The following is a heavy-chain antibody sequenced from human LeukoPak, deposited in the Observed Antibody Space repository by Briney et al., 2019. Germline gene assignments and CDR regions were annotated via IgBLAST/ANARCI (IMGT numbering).Heavy chain of an antibody. D-gene: IGHD6-13*01. CDR3: ARLNSRAFDFDY. V-gene: IGHV4-38-2*02. CDR1: GYSINTGDY. CDR2: IYHSGST. Sequence: SETLSLTCTVSGYSINTGDYWGWIRQTPGKGLEWIGNIYHSGSTYYNPSLKSRVTILVDTSENQFSLKLISVTAADTAVYYCARLNSRAFDFDYWGQGTLVTVSS. J-gene: IGHJ4*02.